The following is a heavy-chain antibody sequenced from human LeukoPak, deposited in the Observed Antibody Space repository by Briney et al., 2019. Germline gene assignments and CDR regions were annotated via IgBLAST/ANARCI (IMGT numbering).Heavy chain of an antibody. V-gene: IGHV3-49*04. J-gene: IGHJ4*02. CDR1: GFTFGDYA. CDR3: TGRFLEWLLYSDY. Sequence: PGGSLRLYCTASGFTFGDYAMSWVRQATGKGLEWVGFIRSKAYGGTTEYAASVKGRFTISRDDSKSIAYLQMNSLKTEDTAVYYCTGRFLEWLLYSDYWGQGTLVTVSS. D-gene: IGHD3-3*01. CDR2: IRSKAYGGTT.